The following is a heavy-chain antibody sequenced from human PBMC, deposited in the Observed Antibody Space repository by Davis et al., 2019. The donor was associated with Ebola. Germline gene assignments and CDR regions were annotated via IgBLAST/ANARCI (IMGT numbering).Heavy chain of an antibody. CDR2: ISSSSSYI. CDR3: ARDSFGELYYGMDV. CDR1: GFTFRHYH. D-gene: IGHD3-10*01. Sequence: GESRKISCAASGFTFRHYHMSWIRQAPGKGLEWVSAISSSSSYIYYADSVKGRFTISRDNSKNTLYLQMNSLRAEDTAVYYCARDSFGELYYGMDVWGQGTTVTVSS. J-gene: IGHJ6*02. V-gene: IGHV3-11*06.